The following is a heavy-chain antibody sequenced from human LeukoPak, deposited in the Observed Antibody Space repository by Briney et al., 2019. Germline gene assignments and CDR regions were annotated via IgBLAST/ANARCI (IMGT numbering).Heavy chain of an antibody. J-gene: IGHJ3*02. CDR3: ATSMHGYCSGGSCYGAFDI. CDR2: IYYSVST. D-gene: IGHD2-15*01. CDR1: GVSISNYY. Sequence: KSSETLSLTCTVSGVSISNYYWSWIRQPPGKGLEWIGYIYYSVSTNYNPSLKSRVTISVDTSKNQFSLKLSPVTAADTAVYYCATSMHGYCSGGSCYGAFDIWGQGTMVTVSS. V-gene: IGHV4-59*01.